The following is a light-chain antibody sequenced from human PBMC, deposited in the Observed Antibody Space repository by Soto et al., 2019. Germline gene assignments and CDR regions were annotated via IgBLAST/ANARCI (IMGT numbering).Light chain of an antibody. CDR1: QSVRSTF. Sequence: VLPQSPDTLSLSPGDRATLSCRASQSVRSTFLAWYQQKPGQAPRLLIYGASNRAAGIAERVSGSASGTEFTLTFGSLEPDDSAVYYCQQYHDSPMNTFGQGTKMQIK. J-gene: IGKJ2*01. V-gene: IGKV3-20*01. CDR3: QQYHDSPMNT. CDR2: GAS.